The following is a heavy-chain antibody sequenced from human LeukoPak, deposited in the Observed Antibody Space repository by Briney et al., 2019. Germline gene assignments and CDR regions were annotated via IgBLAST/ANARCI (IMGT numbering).Heavy chain of an antibody. CDR1: GGSISSYY. CDR2: IYYSGST. J-gene: IGHJ5*02. CDR3: ARRRGQSLDP. V-gene: IGHV4-59*08. Sequence: SETLSLTCTVSGGSISSYYWSWIRQPPGKGLEWIEYIYYSGSTNYNPSLKSRVTISVDTSKNQFSLKLSSVTAADTAVYYCARRRGQSLDPWGQGTLVTVSS.